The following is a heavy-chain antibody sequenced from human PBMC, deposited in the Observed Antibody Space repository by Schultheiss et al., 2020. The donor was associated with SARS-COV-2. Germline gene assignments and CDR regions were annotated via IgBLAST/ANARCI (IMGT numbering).Heavy chain of an antibody. V-gene: IGHV4-61*05. CDR3: ARIEAKPDY. Sequence: SQTLSLTCAVSGGSISSSSYYWGWIRQPPGKGLEWIGYFYNTGITNYNPSLKSRVTISVDTSKNQFSLKLNSMTATDTAVYYCARIEAKPDYWGQGTLVTVSS. CDR2: FYNTGIT. D-gene: IGHD4/OR15-4a*01. CDR1: GGSISSSSYY. J-gene: IGHJ4*02.